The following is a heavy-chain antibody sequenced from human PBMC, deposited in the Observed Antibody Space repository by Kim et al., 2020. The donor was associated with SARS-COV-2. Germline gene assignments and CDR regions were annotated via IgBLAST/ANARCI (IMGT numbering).Heavy chain of an antibody. CDR2: INHSGST. D-gene: IGHD2-8*01. Sequence: SETLSLTCAVYGGSFSGYYWSWIRQPPGKGLEWIGEINHSGSTNYNPSLKSRVTISVDTSKNQFSLKLSSVTAADTAVYYCARRRGVLLSVPKWWFDPWGQGTLVTVSS. CDR3: ARRRGVLLSVPKWWFDP. V-gene: IGHV4-34*01. CDR1: GGSFSGYY. J-gene: IGHJ5*02.